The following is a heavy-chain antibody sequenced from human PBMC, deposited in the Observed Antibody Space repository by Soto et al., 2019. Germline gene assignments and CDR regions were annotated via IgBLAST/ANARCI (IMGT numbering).Heavy chain of an antibody. V-gene: IGHV3-23*01. CDR3: AKGRGGSGSLTPRVDF. Sequence: EVQLLESGGGLVQPGGSLRLSCAASGFTFNNYVMTGVRQAPGKGLEWVSAISGGGDTTSYADSVKGRFTVSRDGSKNTLYLQMSSLRAEDTALYYCAKGRGGSGSLTPRVDFWGQGTLVTVSS. CDR1: GFTFNNYV. CDR2: ISGGGDTT. J-gene: IGHJ4*02. D-gene: IGHD3-10*01.